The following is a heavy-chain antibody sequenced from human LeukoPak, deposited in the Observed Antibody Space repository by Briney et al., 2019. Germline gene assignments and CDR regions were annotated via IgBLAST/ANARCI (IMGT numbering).Heavy chain of an antibody. CDR1: RFTFSTYG. V-gene: IGHV3-33*01. D-gene: IGHD6-13*01. J-gene: IGHJ6*02. CDR2: IWYDGSNK. Sequence: QPGGSLRLSCAASRFTFSTYGMHWVRQAPGKGLEWVAVIWYDGSNKYYADSVKGRFTISRDNSKNTLYLQMNSLRAEDTAVYYCARGSSSHIAPFYYGMDVWGQGTTVTVSS. CDR3: ARGSSSHIAPFYYGMDV.